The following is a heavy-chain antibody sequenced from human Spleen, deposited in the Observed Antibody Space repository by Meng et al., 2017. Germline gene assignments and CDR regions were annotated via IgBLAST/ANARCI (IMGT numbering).Heavy chain of an antibody. CDR3: ARPSRYNWFDP. CDR2: INHSGST. D-gene: IGHD6-6*01. Sequence: QVQLQQWGAGLLKPSETLSLTCGVYGGSFSGYYWSWIRQPPGKGLEWIGEINHSGSTNYNPSLKSRVTISVDTSKNQFSLKLSSVTAADTAVYYCARPSRYNWFDPWGQGTLVTVSS. V-gene: IGHV4-34*01. J-gene: IGHJ5*02. CDR1: GGSFSGYY.